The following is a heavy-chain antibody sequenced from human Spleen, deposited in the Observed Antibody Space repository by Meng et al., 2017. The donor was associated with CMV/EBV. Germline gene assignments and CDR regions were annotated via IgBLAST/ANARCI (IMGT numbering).Heavy chain of an antibody. CDR1: GGSFSGYY. Sequence: QVQLQRWSAGVLKPSDTMALSFAVYGGSFSGYYWSWIRQPPGKGLEWIGEINHSGRTNYNPSLKSRVTISVDTSKNQFSLKLSSVTAADTAVYYCARTEEVFDYWGQGTLVTVSS. CDR2: INHSGRT. J-gene: IGHJ4*02. D-gene: IGHD1-14*01. V-gene: IGHV4-34*01. CDR3: ARTEEVFDY.